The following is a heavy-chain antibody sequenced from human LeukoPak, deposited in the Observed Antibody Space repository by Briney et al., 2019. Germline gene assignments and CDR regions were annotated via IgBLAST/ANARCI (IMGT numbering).Heavy chain of an antibody. Sequence: GGSLRLSCAGSGFTFSSYSMNWVRQAPGKGLEWVSCISSSSSYIYYADSVKGRFTISRDNAKNSVYLQMNSLRAEDTAVYYCATSPVYSYGHPYYFDYWGQGTLVTVSS. J-gene: IGHJ4*02. V-gene: IGHV3-21*01. CDR2: ISSSSSYI. CDR3: ATSPVYSYGHPYYFDY. D-gene: IGHD5-18*01. CDR1: GFTFSSYS.